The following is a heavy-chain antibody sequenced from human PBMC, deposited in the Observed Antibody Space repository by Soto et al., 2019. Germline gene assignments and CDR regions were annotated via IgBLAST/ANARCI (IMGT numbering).Heavy chain of an antibody. V-gene: IGHV3-21*01. CDR1: GFTFSSYS. D-gene: IGHD1-26*01. CDR3: ARVEVGATKIFDY. CDR2: ISSSSSYI. Sequence: PGGSLRLSCGASGFTFSSYSMNWVRQAPGKGLEWVSSISSSSSYIYYADSVKGRFTISRDNAKNSLYLQMNSLRAEDTAVYYCARVEVGATKIFDYWGQGTLVTVSS. J-gene: IGHJ4*02.